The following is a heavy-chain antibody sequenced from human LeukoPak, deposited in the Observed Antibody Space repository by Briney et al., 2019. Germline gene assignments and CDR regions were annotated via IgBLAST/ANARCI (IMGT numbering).Heavy chain of an antibody. Sequence: SETLPLTCIVSSGSINGYYWNWIRQSADKGLEWIGRVSSSGTTNYNPSLKSRVTMSVDSSKDQFSLRLSSVTAADTAVYYCARDRGIAQGRVRHPFFDYWGQGSLVRVSS. CDR3: ARDRGIAQGRVRHPFFDY. D-gene: IGHD2-15*01. CDR1: SGSINGYY. CDR2: VSSSGTT. V-gene: IGHV4-4*07. J-gene: IGHJ4*02.